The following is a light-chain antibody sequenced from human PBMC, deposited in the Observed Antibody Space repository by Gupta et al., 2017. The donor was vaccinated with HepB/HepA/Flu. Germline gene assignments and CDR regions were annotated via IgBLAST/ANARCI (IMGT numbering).Light chain of an antibody. Sequence: SYALTQPPSVSVSPGQTASITCSGDKLGDKYACWYQQKPGQSPVLVIYQDSKRPAGIPVRFSGSNSGNTATLTISGTQAMDEADYYCQAWDSSTVVFGGGTKLTVL. J-gene: IGLJ2*01. CDR3: QAWDSSTVV. CDR2: QDS. CDR1: KLGDKY. V-gene: IGLV3-1*01.